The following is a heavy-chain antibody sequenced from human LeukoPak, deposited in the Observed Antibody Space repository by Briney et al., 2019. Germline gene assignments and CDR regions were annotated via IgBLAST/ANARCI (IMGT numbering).Heavy chain of an antibody. Sequence: GGSLRLSCAASGFTFSSYGMHWVRQAPGKGLVWVSRINSDGSSTSYADPVKGRFTISRDNAKDTLYLQMNSLRAEDTAVYYCARSPPYNWNYGNYFDYWGQGTLVTVSS. CDR1: GFTFSSYG. CDR3: ARSPPYNWNYGNYFDY. V-gene: IGHV3-74*01. D-gene: IGHD1-7*01. J-gene: IGHJ4*02. CDR2: INSDGSST.